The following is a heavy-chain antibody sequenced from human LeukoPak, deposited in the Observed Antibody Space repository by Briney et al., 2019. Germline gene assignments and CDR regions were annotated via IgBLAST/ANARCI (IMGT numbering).Heavy chain of an antibody. CDR2: ISSSSYI. CDR3: ARGPYGSGSYHDY. Sequence: PGGSLRLSCAASGFTFSNYAMSWVRQAPGKGLEWVSSISSSSYIYYADSVKGRFTISRDNAKNSLYLQMNSLRAEDTAVYYCARGPYGSGSYHDYWGQGTLVTVSS. D-gene: IGHD3-10*01. V-gene: IGHV3-21*01. CDR1: GFTFSNYA. J-gene: IGHJ4*02.